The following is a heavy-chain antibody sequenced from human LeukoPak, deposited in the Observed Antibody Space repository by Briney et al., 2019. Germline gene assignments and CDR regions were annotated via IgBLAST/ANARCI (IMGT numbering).Heavy chain of an antibody. J-gene: IGHJ1*01. CDR3: AKDPSTSWYWYFQH. CDR1: GFTFSTYA. D-gene: IGHD2-8*02. CDR2: ISESGGTT. Sequence: PGGSLRLSCAASGFTFSTYAMSWVRQAPGKGLEWVSGISESGGTTYYADSVKGWFTISRDNFKSTLYLQMDSLRAEDTAVYYCAKDPSTSWYWYFQHWGQGTLVTVSS. V-gene: IGHV3-23*01.